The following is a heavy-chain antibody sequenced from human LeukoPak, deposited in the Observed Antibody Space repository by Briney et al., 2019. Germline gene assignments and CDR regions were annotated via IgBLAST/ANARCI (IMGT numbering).Heavy chain of an antibody. J-gene: IGHJ4*02. CDR1: GFTFSSYA. CDR3: ARGRYSYILDY. D-gene: IGHD5-18*01. CDR2: ISYDGSNK. V-gene: IGHV3-30*04. Sequence: GGSLRLSCAASGFTFSSYAVHWVRQAPGKGLEWVAVISYDGSNKYYADSVKGRFTISRDNSKNTLYLQMNSLRAEDTAVYYCARGRYSYILDYWGQGTLVTVSS.